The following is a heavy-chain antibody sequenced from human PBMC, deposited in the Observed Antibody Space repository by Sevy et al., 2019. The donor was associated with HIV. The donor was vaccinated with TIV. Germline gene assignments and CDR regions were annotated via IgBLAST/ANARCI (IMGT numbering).Heavy chain of an antibody. Sequence: ASVKVSCKASGGTFSSYAISWVRQAPGQGLAWMGGIIPIFGTANYAQKFQGRVTITADESTSTAYMELSSLRSEDTAVYYCARDGVYCSGGSCYYIFDYWGQGTLVTVSS. CDR3: ARDGVYCSGGSCYYIFDY. J-gene: IGHJ4*02. D-gene: IGHD2-15*01. V-gene: IGHV1-69*13. CDR1: GGTFSSYA. CDR2: IIPIFGTA.